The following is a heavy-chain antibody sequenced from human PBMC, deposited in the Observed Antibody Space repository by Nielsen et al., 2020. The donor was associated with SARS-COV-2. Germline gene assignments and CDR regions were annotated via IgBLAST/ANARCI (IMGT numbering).Heavy chain of an antibody. D-gene: IGHD4-17*01. CDR2: INWNGGST. CDR3: AKLGDYGDYGDAFDI. CDR1: GFTFDDYG. V-gene: IGHV3-20*04. Sequence: GESLKISCAASGFTFDDYGMSWVRQAPGKGLEWVSGINWNGGSTGYADSVKGRFTISRDNAKNSLYLQMNSLRAEDTALYYCAKLGDYGDYGDAFDIWGQGTMVTVSS. J-gene: IGHJ3*02.